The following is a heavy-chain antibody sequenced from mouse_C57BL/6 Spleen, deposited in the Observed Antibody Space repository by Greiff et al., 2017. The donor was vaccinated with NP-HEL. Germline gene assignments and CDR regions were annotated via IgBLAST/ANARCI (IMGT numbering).Heavy chain of an antibody. CDR3: ARKDYSKVFDY. V-gene: IGHV1-59*01. J-gene: IGHJ2*01. CDR2: IDPSDSYT. CDR1: GYTFTSYW. Sequence: QVQLQQPGAELVRPGTSVKLSCKASGYTFTSYWMHWVKQRPGQGLEWIGVIDPSDSYTNYNQKFKGKATLTVDTSSSTAYMQLSSLTSEDSAVYYCARKDYSKVFDYWGQGTTLTVSS. D-gene: IGHD2-5*01.